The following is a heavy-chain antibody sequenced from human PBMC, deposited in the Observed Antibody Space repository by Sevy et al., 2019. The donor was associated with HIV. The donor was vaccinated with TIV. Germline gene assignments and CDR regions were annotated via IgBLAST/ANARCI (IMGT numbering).Heavy chain of an antibody. CDR1: GFTVSTNH. CDR3: ARVHCSSTSCYKGFDH. V-gene: IGHV3-66*01. CDR2: IYSGGNT. D-gene: IGHD2-2*02. J-gene: IGHJ4*02. Sequence: GGSLRLSCAASGFTVSTNHMSWVRQAPGKGLEWVSVIYSGGNTYYADSLKGRLTISRDNSKNTLYLQMNSLRAEDTAVYYCARVHCSSTSCYKGFDHWGQGTLVTVSS.